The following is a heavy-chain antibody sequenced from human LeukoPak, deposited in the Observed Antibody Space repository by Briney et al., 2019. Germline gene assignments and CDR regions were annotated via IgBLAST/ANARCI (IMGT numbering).Heavy chain of an antibody. D-gene: IGHD2-21*02. CDR1: GFTLSTYA. J-gene: IGHJ4*02. Sequence: GGSLRLFCAASGFTLSTYAVSWVRQAPGKGLEWVSVFSGHGANIYYAESVRGRFTISGDISKNSLSLQMSSLRAEDTAIYYCARLTANHFDYWGQGTLVTVSS. CDR3: ARLTANHFDY. CDR2: FSGHGANI. V-gene: IGHV3-23*01.